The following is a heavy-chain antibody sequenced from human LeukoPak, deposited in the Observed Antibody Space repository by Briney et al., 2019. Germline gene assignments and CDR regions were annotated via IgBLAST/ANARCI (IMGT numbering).Heavy chain of an antibody. CDR2: IYYSGST. D-gene: IGHD1-26*01. V-gene: IGHV4-30-4*01. CDR3: ARMGSGIWSNWFDP. J-gene: IGHJ5*02. CDR1: GGSISSGDYY. Sequence: SQTLSLTCTVSGGSISSGDYYWSWIRQPPGKGLEWIGYIYYSGSTYYNPSLKSRVTISVDTSKNQFSLKLSSVTAADTAVYYCARMGSGIWSNWFDPWGQGTLVTVSS.